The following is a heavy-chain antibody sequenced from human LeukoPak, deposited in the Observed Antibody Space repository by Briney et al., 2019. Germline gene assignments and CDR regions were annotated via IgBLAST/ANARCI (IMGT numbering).Heavy chain of an antibody. CDR2: IKSKTDGGTT. D-gene: IGHD3-10*01. J-gene: IGHJ3*02. V-gene: IGHV3-15*01. CDR1: GFTFSNAW. Sequence: PGGSLRLSCAASGFTFSNAWMSWVRQAPGKGLEWVGRIKSKTDGGTTDYAAPVKGRFTISRDDSKNTLYLQMNSLKTEDTAVYYCTTESLGATGAFDIWGQGTMVTVSS. CDR3: TTESLGATGAFDI.